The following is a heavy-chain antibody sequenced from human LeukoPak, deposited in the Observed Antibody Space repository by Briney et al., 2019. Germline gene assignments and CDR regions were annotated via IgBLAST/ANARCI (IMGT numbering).Heavy chain of an antibody. D-gene: IGHD3-22*01. CDR2: ISYDGANK. Sequence: GGSLRLSCAASGFTFDRYGMHWVRQAPGKGLEWVAVISYDGANKYYADSVKGRFAISRDNSKNTLYLQMNSLRADDTAVYYCANALGTYDSSGHSVGMDVWGQGTTVTVSS. V-gene: IGHV3-30*18. CDR3: ANALGTYDSSGHSVGMDV. J-gene: IGHJ6*02. CDR1: GFTFDRYG.